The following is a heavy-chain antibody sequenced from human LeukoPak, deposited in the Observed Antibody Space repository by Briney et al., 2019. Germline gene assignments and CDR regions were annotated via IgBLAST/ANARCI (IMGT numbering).Heavy chain of an antibody. CDR2: IYYSEST. CDR1: GGSISIYY. Sequence: SETLSLTCTVSGGSISIYYGSWIRQPPGKGLEWIGYIYYSESTNYNPSLKSRVTISVDTSKHQFSLKLSSVTAADTAVYYCARAKYYYGSSGYYYFDYWGQGTLVTVSS. D-gene: IGHD3-22*01. J-gene: IGHJ4*02. CDR3: ARAKYYYGSSGYYYFDY. V-gene: IGHV4-59*01.